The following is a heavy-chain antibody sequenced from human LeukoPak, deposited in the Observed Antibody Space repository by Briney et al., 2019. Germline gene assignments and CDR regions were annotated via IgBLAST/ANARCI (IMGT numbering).Heavy chain of an antibody. CDR1: GFTLSSYS. J-gene: IGHJ5*02. D-gene: IGHD4-17*01. CDR3: ARAYGDYRGDWFDP. Sequence: GGSLRLSCAASGFTLSSYSMNWVRQAPGKGLEWVSYISSSGSTIYYADSVKGRFTISRDNAKNSLYLQMNSLRAEDTAVYYCARAYGDYRGDWFDPWGQGTLVTVSS. CDR2: ISSSGSTI. V-gene: IGHV3-48*04.